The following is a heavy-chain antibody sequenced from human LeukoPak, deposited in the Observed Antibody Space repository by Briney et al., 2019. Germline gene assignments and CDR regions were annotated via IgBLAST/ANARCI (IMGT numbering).Heavy chain of an antibody. Sequence: PGGSLRLSCAASGFTFSSYGMHWVRQAPGKGLEWVAVISYDGSNKYYADSVKGRFTISRDNSKNTLYLQMNSLRAEDTAVYYCAKAAYGYSSGVIDYWGQGTLVTVSS. CDR2: ISYDGSNK. D-gene: IGHD6-19*01. V-gene: IGHV3-30*18. CDR1: GFTFSSYG. CDR3: AKAAYGYSSGVIDY. J-gene: IGHJ4*02.